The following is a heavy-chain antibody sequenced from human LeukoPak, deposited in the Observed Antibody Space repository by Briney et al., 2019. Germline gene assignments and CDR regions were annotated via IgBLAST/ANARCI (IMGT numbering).Heavy chain of an antibody. J-gene: IGHJ4*02. CDR3: ARQVRPHDKIDY. CDR1: GGSISSYY. D-gene: IGHD1-1*01. Sequence: SETLSLTCTVSGGSISSYYWSWIRQPPGKGLEWIGYIYYSGSTNYNPSLKSRVTISVDTSKNQFSLKLSSVTAADTAVYYCARQVRPHDKIDYWGQGTLVTVSS. V-gene: IGHV4-59*08. CDR2: IYYSGST.